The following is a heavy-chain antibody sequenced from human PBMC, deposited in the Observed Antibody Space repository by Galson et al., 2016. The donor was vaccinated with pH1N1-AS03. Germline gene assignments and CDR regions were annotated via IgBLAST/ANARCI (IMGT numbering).Heavy chain of an antibody. D-gene: IGHD3-10*01. Sequence: QSGAEVKKPGESLKISCKGSGYSFSSYWIVWVRQMPGKGLEWMGIIYPGDSDTTYSPSFQGHVTISADKSISTAYLQWSSLKASDTAIYYCARQQFDGMDVWGQGTTVSVSS. CDR2: IYPGDSDT. J-gene: IGHJ6*02. CDR3: ARQQFDGMDV. CDR1: GYSFSSYW. V-gene: IGHV5-51*01.